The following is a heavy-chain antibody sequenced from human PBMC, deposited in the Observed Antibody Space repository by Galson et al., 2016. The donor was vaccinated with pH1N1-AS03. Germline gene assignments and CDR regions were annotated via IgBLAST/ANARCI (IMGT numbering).Heavy chain of an antibody. Sequence: SVKVSCKASGYTFNTYDMNWVRQAPGQGLEWMGWINTNTGNPTNAQGFTGRFVFSLDTSVSTAYLHISSLKAEDTAVYYCARDKSGSFQDAFDIWGQGTMVTVSS. J-gene: IGHJ3*02. CDR1: GYTFNTYD. V-gene: IGHV7-4-1*02. CDR3: ARDKSGSFQDAFDI. CDR2: INTNTGNP. D-gene: IGHD1-1*01.